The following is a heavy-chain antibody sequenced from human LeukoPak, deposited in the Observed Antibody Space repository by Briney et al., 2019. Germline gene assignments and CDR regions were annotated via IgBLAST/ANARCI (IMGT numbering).Heavy chain of an antibody. CDR3: AKDRSSSRSVTWFDP. Sequence: GGSLRLSCAASGFTFSSYGMHWVRQAPGKGLEWVAFIRYDGSNKYYADSVKGRFTISRDNSKNTLYPQMNSLRAEDTAVYYCAKDRSSSRSVTWFDPWGQGTLVTVSS. CDR2: IRYDGSNK. CDR1: GFTFSSYG. V-gene: IGHV3-30*02. D-gene: IGHD6-6*01. J-gene: IGHJ5*02.